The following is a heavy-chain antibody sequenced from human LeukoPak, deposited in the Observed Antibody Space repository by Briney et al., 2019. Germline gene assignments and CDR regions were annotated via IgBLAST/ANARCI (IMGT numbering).Heavy chain of an antibody. CDR2: IYFSGIT. V-gene: IGHV4-59*01. D-gene: IGHD6-13*01. CDR1: GGSISNYY. Sequence: SETLSLTCTVSGGSISNYYWSWIRQPPGKGLEWIGYIYFSGITYYHPSLKSRVTISVGTSKNQFSLKLTSVTAADTAVYYCARARVDKVGYTSNWFFPLDYWGQGTLVTVSS. J-gene: IGHJ4*02. CDR3: ARARVDKVGYTSNWFFPLDY.